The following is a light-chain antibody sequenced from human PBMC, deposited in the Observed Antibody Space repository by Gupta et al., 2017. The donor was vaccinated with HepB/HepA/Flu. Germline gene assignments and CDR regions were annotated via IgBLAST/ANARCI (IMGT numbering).Light chain of an antibody. V-gene: IGLV1-40*01. J-gene: IGLJ2*01. CDR1: SSNIGAGYD. CDR2: LNM. CDR3: QSYDSSLRGGV. Sequence: QAVLTQPPSGSGAPGQRVTISCTGTSSNIGAGYDVHWYQQLPGRAPRLLMYLNMNRRSGVPDRFFGSKSGTTASLVITGLQAEDEADYYCQSYDSSLRGGVFGGGTKVTVL.